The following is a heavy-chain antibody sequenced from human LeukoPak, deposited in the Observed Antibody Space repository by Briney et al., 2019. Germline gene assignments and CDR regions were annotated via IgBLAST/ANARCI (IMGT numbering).Heavy chain of an antibody. J-gene: IGHJ4*02. Sequence: SETLSPTCTVSGGSISRYYWSWIRQPPGKGLEWIGYINYSESTNYNPSLRSRVTISVDTTKNQFSLNLRSVTAADTAVYFCARESGNTWLDYWGQGTLVTVSS. CDR1: GGSISRYY. CDR2: INYSEST. V-gene: IGHV4-59*01. CDR3: ARESGNTWLDY. D-gene: IGHD2-2*02.